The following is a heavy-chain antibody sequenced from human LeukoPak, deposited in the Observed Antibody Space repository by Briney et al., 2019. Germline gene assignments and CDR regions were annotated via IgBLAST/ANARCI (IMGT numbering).Heavy chain of an antibody. V-gene: IGHV4-61*02. CDR2: MYTSGST. Sequence: PSETLSLTCTVSGGSISSGSYYWSRIRQPAGKGLEWIGRMYTSGSTNYNPSLKSRVTISVDTSKNQFSLKLSSVTAADTAVYYCARDGGPYLDAFDIWGQGTMVTVSS. CDR3: ARDGGPYLDAFDI. CDR1: GGSISSGSYY. J-gene: IGHJ3*02. D-gene: IGHD2-15*01.